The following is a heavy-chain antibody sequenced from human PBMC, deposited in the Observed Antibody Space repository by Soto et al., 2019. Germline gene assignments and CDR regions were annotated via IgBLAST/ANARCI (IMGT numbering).Heavy chain of an antibody. CDR2: IIPIFGTA. Sequence: QVQLVQSGAEVKKPGSSVKVSCKASGGTFSSYAIGWVRQAPGQGLEWMGGIIPIFGTANYAQKFQGRVTITADESTSTAYMELSSLRSEDTAVYYCARDLWPAQRINWFDPWGQGTLVTVSS. V-gene: IGHV1-69*01. D-gene: IGHD2-21*01. J-gene: IGHJ5*02. CDR3: ARDLWPAQRINWFDP. CDR1: GGTFSSYA.